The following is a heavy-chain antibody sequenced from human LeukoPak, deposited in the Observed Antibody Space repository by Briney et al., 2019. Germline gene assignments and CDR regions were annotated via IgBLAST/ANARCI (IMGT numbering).Heavy chain of an antibody. CDR2: ISSSSSYI. V-gene: IGHV3-21*01. CDR3: AREHIGGYHFDY. D-gene: IGHD2-21*01. J-gene: IGHJ4*02. CDR1: GFTFSSYS. Sequence: PGGSLRLSCAASGFTFSSYSMNWVRQAPGKGLEWVSSISSSSSYIYYADSVKGRFAISRDNAKNSLYLQMNSLIAEDTAGYYCAREHIGGYHFDYWGQGTLVTVSS.